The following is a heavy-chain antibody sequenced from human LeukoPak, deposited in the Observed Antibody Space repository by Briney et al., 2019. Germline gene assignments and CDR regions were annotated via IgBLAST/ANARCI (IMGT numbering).Heavy chain of an antibody. CDR3: ARGGYGSSGYYRLYYFDY. D-gene: IGHD3-22*01. J-gene: IGHJ4*02. Sequence: PGGSLRLSCAASGFTFSSYGMSWVRQAPGKGLEWVANIKQDGSEKYYVDSVKGRFTISRDNAKNSLYLQMNSLRAEDTAVYYCARGGYGSSGYYRLYYFDYWGQGTLVTVSS. CDR1: GFTFSSYG. CDR2: IKQDGSEK. V-gene: IGHV3-7*01.